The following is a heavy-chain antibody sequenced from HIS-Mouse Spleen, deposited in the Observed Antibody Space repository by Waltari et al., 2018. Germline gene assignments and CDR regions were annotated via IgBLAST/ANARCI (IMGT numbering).Heavy chain of an antibody. V-gene: IGHV4-39*07. CDR2: FYYSWGT. D-gene: IGHD6-13*01. CDR1: GGSISSSSYY. Sequence: QLQLQESGPGLVKPSETLSLTCTVSGGSISSSSYYWGWIRQPPGKGLEWIGSFYYSWGTNSNPSLKSRVTISVDTSKNQFSLKLSSVTAADTAVYYCAREIPYSSSWYDWYFDLWGRGTLVTVSS. J-gene: IGHJ2*01. CDR3: AREIPYSSSWYDWYFDL.